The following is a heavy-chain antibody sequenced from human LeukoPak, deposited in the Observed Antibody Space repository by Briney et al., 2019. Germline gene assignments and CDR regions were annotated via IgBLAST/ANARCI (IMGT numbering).Heavy chain of an antibody. D-gene: IGHD3-22*01. V-gene: IGHV3-30*02. CDR3: TTHYYDSSGYPLQSDY. CDR2: IRYDGSNK. CDR1: GFTFSSYG. J-gene: IGHJ4*02. Sequence: GGSLRLSCAASGFTFSSYGMHWVRQAPGKGLEWVAFIRYDGSNKYYADSVKGRFTISRDNSKNTLYLQMNSLRAEDTAVYYCTTHYYDSSGYPLQSDYWGQGTLVTVSS.